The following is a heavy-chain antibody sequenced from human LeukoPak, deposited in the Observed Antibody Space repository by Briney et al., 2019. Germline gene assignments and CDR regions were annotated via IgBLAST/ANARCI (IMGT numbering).Heavy chain of an antibody. D-gene: IGHD5-18*01. CDR1: GFTFSSYA. J-gene: IGHJ4*02. V-gene: IGHV3-23*01. CDR3: AKGGAARFDY. CDR2: ISGRAGST. Sequence: PGGSLRLSCAASGFTFSSYAMSWVRQAPGKGLEWVSAISGRAGSTDYADSVKGRFTISRDNSKNTPYLQMNSLRAEDTAVYYCAKGGAARFDYWGQGTLVTVSS.